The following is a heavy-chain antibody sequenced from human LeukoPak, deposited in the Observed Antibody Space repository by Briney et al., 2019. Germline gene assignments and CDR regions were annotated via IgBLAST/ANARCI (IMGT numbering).Heavy chain of an antibody. V-gene: IGHV4-59*01. Sequence: KPSETLSLTCTVSGGSISNYYWTWIRQPPGKGLEWIGYIYYTGATYYNASLRSRVTMSLDTSKNQFSLKLSSVTAADTAVYYCARDRYGDYDPYWYFDLWGRGTLVTVSS. CDR2: IYYTGAT. J-gene: IGHJ2*01. CDR1: GGSISNYY. D-gene: IGHD4-17*01. CDR3: ARDRYGDYDPYWYFDL.